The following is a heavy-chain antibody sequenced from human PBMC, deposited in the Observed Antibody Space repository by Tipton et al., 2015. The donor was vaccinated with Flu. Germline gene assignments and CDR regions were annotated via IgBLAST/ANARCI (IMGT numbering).Heavy chain of an antibody. Sequence: SLRLSCAASGFNFRSYEMNWVRRAPGKGLEWVAYTSSSGSTVYYTDSVKGRFTISRDNAKNSLYLQMKSLRAEDTAVYYCARAPSSGWYYYFDYWGQGTLVTVSP. J-gene: IGHJ4*02. D-gene: IGHD6-19*01. CDR2: TSSSGSTV. V-gene: IGHV3-48*03. CDR3: ARAPSSGWYYYFDY. CDR1: GFNFRSYE.